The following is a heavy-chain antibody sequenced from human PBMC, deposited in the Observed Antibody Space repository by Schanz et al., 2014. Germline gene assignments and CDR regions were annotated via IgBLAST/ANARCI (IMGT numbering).Heavy chain of an antibody. CDR2: LTEGGGGT. CDR3: VREGSSSPDCCYYNGMDV. D-gene: IGHD6-6*01. J-gene: IGHJ6*02. Sequence: EVLLLESGGRVERPGGSLRLSCAASGFTFSNYSMNWVRQAPGKGLEWVSGLTEGGGGTYYTDAVKGRFTISRDNAKNSLHLQMNSLRAEDTAVYYCVREGSSSPDCCYYNGMDVWGQGTTVTVSS. CDR1: GFTFSNYS. V-gene: IGHV3-48*04.